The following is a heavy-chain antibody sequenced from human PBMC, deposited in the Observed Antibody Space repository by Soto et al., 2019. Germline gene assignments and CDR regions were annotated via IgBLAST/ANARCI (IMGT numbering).Heavy chain of an antibody. Sequence: EASVKVSCKASGYTFTSYGISWVRQAPGQGHEWMGRISAYNGNTNYAQKLQGRVTMTTDTSTSTAYMELRSLRSDDTAVYYCARDEYCSGGSCYYKSYNWFDPWGQGTLVTVSS. J-gene: IGHJ5*02. V-gene: IGHV1-18*01. CDR1: GYTFTSYG. D-gene: IGHD2-15*01. CDR2: ISAYNGNT. CDR3: ARDEYCSGGSCYYKSYNWFDP.